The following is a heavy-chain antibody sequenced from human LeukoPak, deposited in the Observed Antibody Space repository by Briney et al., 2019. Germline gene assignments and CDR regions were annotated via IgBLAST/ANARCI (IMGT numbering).Heavy chain of an antibody. CDR3: ARGDGDDYYYYMDV. Sequence: GASVKVSCKASGYTFTSYYMHWVRQAPGQGLEWMGMINPSGGTTTYGQKFQGRVTMTRDTSTSTVYMELSSLRSEDTAVYYCARGDGDDYYYYMDVWGKGTTATVSS. D-gene: IGHD3-10*01. J-gene: IGHJ6*03. CDR1: GYTFTSYY. CDR2: INPSGGTT. V-gene: IGHV1-46*01.